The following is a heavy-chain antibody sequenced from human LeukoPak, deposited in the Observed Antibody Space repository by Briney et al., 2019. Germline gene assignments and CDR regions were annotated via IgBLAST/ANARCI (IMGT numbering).Heavy chain of an antibody. D-gene: IGHD1-26*01. Sequence: SETLSLTCTVSGGSISSYFWGWIRQPPGKGLEWIGSVYHSGNTNYNPSLKSRVTISVDTSKNQFSLKLTSVTAADTAVYYCARYRSGGDAFDIWGQGTMVTVSS. CDR2: VYHSGNT. J-gene: IGHJ3*02. CDR1: GGSISSYF. CDR3: ARYRSGGDAFDI. V-gene: IGHV4-59*08.